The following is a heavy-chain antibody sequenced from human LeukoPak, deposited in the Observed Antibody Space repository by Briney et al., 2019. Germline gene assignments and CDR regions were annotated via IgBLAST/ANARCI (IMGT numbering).Heavy chain of an antibody. CDR2: IHHSGST. CDR1: GYSIRSGYH. V-gene: IGHV4-38-2*02. D-gene: IGHD1-20*01. Sequence: SETLSLTCSVSGYSIRSGYHWGWIRQHPGMGLEWIGAIHHSGSTYYNPSLRSRVTISIDTSRNQFSLKLSSVTAADTAVYYCARVNWINDYWGQGTLVTVSS. J-gene: IGHJ4*02. CDR3: ARVNWINDY.